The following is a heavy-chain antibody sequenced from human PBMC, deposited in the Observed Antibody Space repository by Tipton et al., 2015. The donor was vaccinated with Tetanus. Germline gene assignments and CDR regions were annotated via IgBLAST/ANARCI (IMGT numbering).Heavy chain of an antibody. CDR2: IYFEGST. CDR1: GGSITDKKYY. D-gene: IGHD3-10*01. J-gene: IGHJ5*02. Sequence: SGGSITDKKYYWGWIRQPPGKGLEWIASIYFEGSTYYNPSLKNRVTIAVDTAQTLFSLSLTSVTAADTAAYYCARHLYGYWFDPWGQGALVTVSS. CDR3: ARHLYGYWFDP. V-gene: IGHV4-39*01.